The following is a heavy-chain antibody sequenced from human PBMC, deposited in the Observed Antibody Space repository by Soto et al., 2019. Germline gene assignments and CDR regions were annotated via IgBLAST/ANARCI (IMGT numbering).Heavy chain of an antibody. CDR3: ATDTQGSGYYPFDY. D-gene: IGHD3-22*01. Sequence: ASVKVSCKASGDTFGRFTINWVRQAPGQGLEWMGGFDPEDGETIYAQKFQGRVTMTEDTSTDTAYMELSSLRSEDTAVYYCATDTQGSGYYPFDYWGQGTLVTVSS. CDR1: GDTFGRFT. V-gene: IGHV1-24*01. J-gene: IGHJ4*02. CDR2: FDPEDGET.